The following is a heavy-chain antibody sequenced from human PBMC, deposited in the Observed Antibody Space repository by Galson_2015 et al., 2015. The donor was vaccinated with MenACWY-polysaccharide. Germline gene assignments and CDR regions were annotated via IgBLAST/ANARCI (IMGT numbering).Heavy chain of an antibody. D-gene: IGHD3-22*01. V-gene: IGHV3-23*01. Sequence: SLRLGCAASGFMVSNYAISWVRQAPGRGLEWVSAISGGGGNTYYADSVKGRFSISRDNSKNNLYVQMNSLRAEDTAVYDCPRGTWAYYETSTYLDAFDIWGQWTMVTVSS. CDR2: ISGGGGNT. J-gene: IGHJ3*02. CDR3: PRGTWAYYETSTYLDAFDI. CDR1: GFMVSNYA.